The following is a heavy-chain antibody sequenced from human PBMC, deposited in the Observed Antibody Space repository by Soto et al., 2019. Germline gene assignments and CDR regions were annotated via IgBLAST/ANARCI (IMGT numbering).Heavy chain of an antibody. J-gene: IGHJ6*02. CDR2: NYYSGIT. Sequence: SETLSLTCTVSGGSISSGGYYWTWIRQHPGKGLEWIGYNYYSGITYYNPSLKSRVTISVDRSKNQFSPKLSSVTAADTAVYYCARGDYYGMDVWGQGTTVT. CDR1: GGSISSGGYY. CDR3: ARGDYYGMDV. V-gene: IGHV4-30-2*01.